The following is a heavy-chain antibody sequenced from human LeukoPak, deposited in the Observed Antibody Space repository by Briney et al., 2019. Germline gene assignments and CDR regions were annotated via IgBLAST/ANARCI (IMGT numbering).Heavy chain of an antibody. Sequence: SVKVPCKASGSTFSSYAISWVRQAPGQGLEWMGRIIPIFGTANYPQKFQGRGTITTVESTGTAYMELSSLRSEDTAVYYGARARLDYYDSSGYYLSWGQGTLVTVSS. J-gene: IGHJ4*02. CDR3: ARARLDYYDSSGYYLS. CDR1: GSTFSSYA. CDR2: IIPIFGTA. V-gene: IGHV1-69*05. D-gene: IGHD3-22*01.